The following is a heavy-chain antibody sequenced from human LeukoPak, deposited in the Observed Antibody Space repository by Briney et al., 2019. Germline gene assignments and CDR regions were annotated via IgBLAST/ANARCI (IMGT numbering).Heavy chain of an antibody. Sequence: ASVKVSCKASGYTFTSYDINWVRQATGQGLEWMGWMNPNSGNRGYAQKFQGRVTMTRNTSISTAYMELSSLRSEDTAIYYCARVKPRWNDEAFNWFDPWGQGTLVTVSS. CDR1: GYTFTSYD. CDR3: ARVKPRWNDEAFNWFDP. V-gene: IGHV1-8*01. J-gene: IGHJ5*02. D-gene: IGHD1-1*01. CDR2: MNPNSGNR.